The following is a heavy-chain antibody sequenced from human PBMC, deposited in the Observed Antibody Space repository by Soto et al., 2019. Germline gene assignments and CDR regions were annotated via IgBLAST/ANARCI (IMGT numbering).Heavy chain of an antibody. Sequence: GGSLRLCCAASGFTFSSYAMHWVRQAPGKGLEWVAVISYDGSNKYYADSVKGRFTISRDNSKNTLYLQMNSLRAEDTAVYYCARVYSSSSLSYIYWGQGTLVTVSS. V-gene: IGHV3-30-3*01. CDR1: GFTFSSYA. CDR2: ISYDGSNK. CDR3: ARVYSSSSLSYIY. D-gene: IGHD6-6*01. J-gene: IGHJ4*02.